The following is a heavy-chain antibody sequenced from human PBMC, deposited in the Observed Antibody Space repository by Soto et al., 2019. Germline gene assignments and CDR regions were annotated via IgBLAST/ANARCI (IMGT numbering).Heavy chain of an antibody. CDR2: MSNSGST. J-gene: IGHJ4*02. V-gene: IGHV4-61*01. Sequence: PSETLSLTCTVSGGSINSGSYYWSWIRQPPGKGLEWIGYMSNSGSTNYNPSLRGRVTISVDTSKNQFSLKLSSVTAADTAVYYCARGYYYDSSGYYGLDHWGPGTLVTVSS. CDR1: GGSINSGSYY. CDR3: ARGYYYDSSGYYGLDH. D-gene: IGHD3-22*01.